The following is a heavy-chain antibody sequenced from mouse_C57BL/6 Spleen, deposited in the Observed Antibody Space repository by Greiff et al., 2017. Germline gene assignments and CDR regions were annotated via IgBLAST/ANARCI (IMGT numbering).Heavy chain of an antibody. V-gene: IGHV5-4*01. CDR2: ISDGGSYT. D-gene: IGHD1-1*01. Sequence: EVQLQESGGGLVKPGGSLKLSCAASGFTFSSYAMSWVRQTPEKRLEWVATISDGGSYTYYPDNVKGRFTISRDNAKNNLYLQMSHLKSEDTAMYYCARDRATVVATRAMDYWCQGTSVTVSS. CDR1: GFTFSSYA. J-gene: IGHJ4*01. CDR3: ARDRATVVATRAMDY.